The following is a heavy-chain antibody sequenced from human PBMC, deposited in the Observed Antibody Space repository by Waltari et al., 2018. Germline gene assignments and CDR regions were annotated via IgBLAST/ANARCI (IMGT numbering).Heavy chain of an antibody. V-gene: IGHV3-49*04. J-gene: IGHJ4*02. CDR2: VRSKVYGGTT. Sequence: EVQLVESGGGLVQPGRSLRLSCTASGFTFGDYAMSWVRQAPGKGLEWVGFVRSKVYGGTTEYAASVKGRFTISRDDSKSFAYLQMNSLKAEDTAVYFCTRDLDYGDYYLDYWGQGTLVTVSS. D-gene: IGHD4-17*01. CDR1: GFTFGDYA. CDR3: TRDLDYGDYYLDY.